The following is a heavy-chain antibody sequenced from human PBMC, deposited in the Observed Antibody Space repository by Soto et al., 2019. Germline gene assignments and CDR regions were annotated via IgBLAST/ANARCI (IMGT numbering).Heavy chain of an antibody. J-gene: IGHJ4*02. CDR1: GFSLSTSGVG. D-gene: IGHD2-21*02. Sequence: QITLKESGPTLVKPTQTLTLTCTFSGFSLSTSGVGVGWIRQPPGKALEWLALIYWNDDKRYSPSLKSRLTITKDTSKNQVVLTMTNMDPVDTATYYCAHSKPSNRQYYCGGDCYSQVFDYWGQGTLVTVSS. CDR3: AHSKPSNRQYYCGGDCYSQVFDY. CDR2: IYWNDDK. V-gene: IGHV2-5*01.